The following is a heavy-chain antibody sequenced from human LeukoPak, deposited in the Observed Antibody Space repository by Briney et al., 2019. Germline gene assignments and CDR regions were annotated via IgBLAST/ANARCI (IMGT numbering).Heavy chain of an antibody. CDR1: GFTFSSYG. D-gene: IGHD3-22*01. CDR3: AKGPQYYYDSSGEVDY. CDR2: ISFDGSNK. J-gene: IGHJ4*02. Sequence: PGGSLRLSCAASGFTFSSYGMHWVRQAPGKGLEWVAFISFDGSNKYYADSMKGRFTISRGNSKNTLYLQINSLRAEDTAVYYCAKGPQYYYDSSGEVDYWGQGTLVTVSS. V-gene: IGHV3-30*02.